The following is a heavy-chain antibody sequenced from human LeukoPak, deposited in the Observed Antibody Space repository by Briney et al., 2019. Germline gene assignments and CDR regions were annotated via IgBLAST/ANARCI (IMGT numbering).Heavy chain of an antibody. CDR2: IYYSGST. V-gene: IGHV4-39*07. Sequence: SQTLSLTCTVSGGSITISSYYLGWIRQPPGKGLDWIGSIYYSGSTYYNPSLKSRVTISVDTSKNEFSLKLSSVTAADTAVYYCAGTSMREIEGPDAFDIWGQGTMVTASS. CDR1: GGSITISSYY. CDR3: AGTSMREIEGPDAFDI. J-gene: IGHJ3*02. D-gene: IGHD2/OR15-2a*01.